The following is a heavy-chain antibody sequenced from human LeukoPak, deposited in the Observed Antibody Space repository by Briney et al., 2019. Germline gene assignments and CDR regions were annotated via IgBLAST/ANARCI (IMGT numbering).Heavy chain of an antibody. D-gene: IGHD5-12*01. Sequence: GGSLRLSCAASGYTFTSYAMSWVRPAPGKGLEWVSAISGSVGTTYYADSVKGRFTMSRDNSKNTLYLKLNSLRAEDTAVFYCLATSYYSYLMDVWGKGTSVSLSS. CDR2: ISGSVGTT. CDR3: LATSYYSYLMDV. J-gene: IGHJ6*03. CDR1: GYTFTSYA. V-gene: IGHV3-23*01.